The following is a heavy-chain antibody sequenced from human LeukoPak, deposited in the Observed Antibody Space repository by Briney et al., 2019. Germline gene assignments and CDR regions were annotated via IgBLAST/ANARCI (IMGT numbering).Heavy chain of an antibody. Sequence: GGSLRLSCAASGFTFSSFGLHWVRQAPGKGLEWVALIRSDGSSKNYADSVKGRFTISRDNSKNTLYLQMNSLRAEDTAVYYCAKDPCGGDCYAHDFWGQGTLVTVSS. D-gene: IGHD2-21*02. CDR1: GFTFSSFG. CDR2: IRSDGSSK. J-gene: IGHJ4*02. CDR3: AKDPCGGDCYAHDF. V-gene: IGHV3-30*02.